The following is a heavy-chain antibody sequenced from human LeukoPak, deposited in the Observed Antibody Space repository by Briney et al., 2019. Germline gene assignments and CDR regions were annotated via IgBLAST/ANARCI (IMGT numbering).Heavy chain of an antibody. J-gene: IGHJ4*02. CDR2: IKEDGSDK. CDR1: GFTFSNYW. Sequence: TGGSLRLSCAASGFTFSNYWMSWVRQTPGKGLEWVANIKEDGSDKYYVDSLKGRFTISRDNAKNSLYLQMNSLRAEDTAVYYCAKDRTRQAYWGQGTLVTVSS. V-gene: IGHV3-7*03. CDR3: AKDRTRQAY. D-gene: IGHD3-3*01.